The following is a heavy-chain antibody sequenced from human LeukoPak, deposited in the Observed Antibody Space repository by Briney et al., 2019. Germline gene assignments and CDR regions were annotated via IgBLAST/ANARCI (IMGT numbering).Heavy chain of an antibody. Sequence: SETLSLTCTVSGGSISSGNYYWSWIRQPAGKGLEYIGRIYTTGGTSGSTYYNPSLKSRVTISVDTSKNQFSLRLTSVTAADTAVYYCAWGDSSGYPFDPWGQGTLVTVSS. CDR1: GGSISSGNYY. CDR3: AWGDSSGYPFDP. D-gene: IGHD3-22*01. V-gene: IGHV4-61*02. CDR2: IYTTGGTSGST. J-gene: IGHJ5*02.